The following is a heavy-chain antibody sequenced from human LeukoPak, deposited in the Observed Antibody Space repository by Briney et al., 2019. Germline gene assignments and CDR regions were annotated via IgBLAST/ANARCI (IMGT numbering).Heavy chain of an antibody. CDR3: ARQKPYGYCSSTSCPRIYYYYYYMDV. CDR2: ISGSGTI. Sequence: SETLSLTCTVSGGSIHSYWSWIRQPAGKGLEWIGRISGSGTITYNPALQSRLTISIDTSKNQFSLKLMSVTAADTAVYYCARQKPYGYCSSTSCPRIYYYYYYMDVWGKGTTVTISS. CDR1: GGSIHSY. J-gene: IGHJ6*03. D-gene: IGHD2-2*01. V-gene: IGHV4-4*07.